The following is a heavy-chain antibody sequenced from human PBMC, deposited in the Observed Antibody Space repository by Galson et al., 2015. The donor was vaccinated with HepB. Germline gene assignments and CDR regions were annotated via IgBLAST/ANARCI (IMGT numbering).Heavy chain of an antibody. CDR1: GFTFSSYS. CDR2: ISSSSSTI. J-gene: IGHJ6*02. V-gene: IGHV3-48*02. Sequence: SLRLSCAASGFTFSSYSMNWVRQAPGKGLEWVSYISSSSSTIYYADSVKGRFTISRDNAKNSLYLQMNSLRDEDTAVYYCARMKGRVATYYYYGMDVWGQGTTVTVSS. CDR3: ARMKGRVATYYYYGMDV. D-gene: IGHD5-12*01.